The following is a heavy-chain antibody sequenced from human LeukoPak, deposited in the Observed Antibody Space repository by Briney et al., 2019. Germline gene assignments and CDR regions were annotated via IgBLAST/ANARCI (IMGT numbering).Heavy chain of an antibody. D-gene: IGHD1-26*01. CDR1: GFTFSSYA. Sequence: GSLRLSCAASGFTFSSYAMSWVRRPPGKGLEGIGSIYYSGSTYYNPSLKGRVTISVDTSKNQCSLKLSSVTAADTAVYYCARRGGSYQDLHDAFDIWGQGTMVTVSS. V-gene: IGHV4-39*01. CDR2: IYYSGST. J-gene: IGHJ3*02. CDR3: ARRGGSYQDLHDAFDI.